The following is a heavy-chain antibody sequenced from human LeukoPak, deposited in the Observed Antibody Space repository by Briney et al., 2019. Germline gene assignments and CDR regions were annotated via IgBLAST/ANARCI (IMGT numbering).Heavy chain of an antibody. D-gene: IGHD6-6*01. Sequence: GGSLRLSCAASGVTFSGYSMNWVRRAPGKGLEWVAYISTSGRTTYYADSVKGRFTISRDNAENSLYLQMNSLRAEDTAVYYCARTRSSSSDFDYWGQGTLVSVSS. J-gene: IGHJ4*02. CDR2: ISTSGRTT. CDR3: ARTRSSSSDFDY. V-gene: IGHV3-48*04. CDR1: GVTFSGYS.